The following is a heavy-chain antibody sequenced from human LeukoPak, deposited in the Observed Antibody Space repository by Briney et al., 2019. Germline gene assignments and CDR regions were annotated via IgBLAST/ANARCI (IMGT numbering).Heavy chain of an antibody. V-gene: IGHV3-23*01. D-gene: IGHD6-13*01. Sequence: GGSLRLSCAASGFTFSSYAMSWVRQAPGKGLEWVATVTASGEITYYADSVKGRFTISRDNSKTTVSVQMNRLTAEDTAVYYCANSAAAVYYFDYWGQGTLVTVSS. CDR3: ANSAAAVYYFDY. CDR2: VTASGEIT. CDR1: GFTFSSYA. J-gene: IGHJ4*02.